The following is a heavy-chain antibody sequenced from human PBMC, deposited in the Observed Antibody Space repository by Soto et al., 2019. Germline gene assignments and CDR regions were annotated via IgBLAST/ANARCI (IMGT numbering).Heavy chain of an antibody. D-gene: IGHD3-10*01. CDR1: GFTFSSYA. Sequence: EVQLLESGGGLVQPGVSLRLSCAASGFTFSSYAMSWVRQAPGKGLEWVSIIGVGGGDRYYPESVKGRFTISRDNSRDTLYLKMNSLGDEDTAVYYCAIVRFGELVWGQGTLVTVSS. J-gene: IGHJ4*02. V-gene: IGHV3-23*01. CDR2: IGVGGGDR. CDR3: AIVRFGELV.